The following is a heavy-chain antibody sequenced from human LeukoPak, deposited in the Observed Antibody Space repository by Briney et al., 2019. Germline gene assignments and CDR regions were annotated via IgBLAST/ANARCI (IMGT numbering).Heavy chain of an antibody. J-gene: IGHJ3*02. V-gene: IGHV3-21*04. CDR3: ARPGKNNDYGDWGGLFDI. Sequence: PGGSLRLSCAASGFTFSNYNMNWVRHAPGKGLEWVSSITSSSSYIYYADSVKGRFTISRDNAKNSLYLQMNSLRAEDTALYYCARPGKNNDYGDWGGLFDIWGQGTMVTVSS. D-gene: IGHD4-17*01. CDR2: ITSSSSYI. CDR1: GFTFSNYN.